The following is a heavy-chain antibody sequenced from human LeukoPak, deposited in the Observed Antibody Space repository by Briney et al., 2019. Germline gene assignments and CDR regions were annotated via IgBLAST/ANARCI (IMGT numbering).Heavy chain of an antibody. V-gene: IGHV1-69*05. CDR3: ATATVQWLVHMWFEYYYYMDV. Sequence: SVKVSCKASGGTFSSYAISWVRQAHGQGLEWMGGIIPIFGTANYAQKFQGRVTITTDESTSTAYMELSSLRSEDTAVYYCATATVQWLVHMWFEYYYYMDVWGKGTTVTVSS. J-gene: IGHJ6*03. CDR2: IIPIFGTA. D-gene: IGHD6-19*01. CDR1: GGTFSSYA.